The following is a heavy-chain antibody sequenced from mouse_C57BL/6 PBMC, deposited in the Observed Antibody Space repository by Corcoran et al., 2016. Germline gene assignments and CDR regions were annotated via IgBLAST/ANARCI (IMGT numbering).Heavy chain of an antibody. Sequence: QVQLQQSGPELVKPGASVKISCKASGYTFTDYYINWVKQRPGQGLEWIGWIFPGSGSTYYNEKFKGKATLTVDKSSSTAYMLLSSLTSEDSAVYFCARRIIAYYGSSSPYWYFDVWGTGTTVTVSS. D-gene: IGHD1-1*01. CDR1: GYTFTDYY. V-gene: IGHV1-75*01. CDR3: ARRIIAYYGSSSPYWYFDV. J-gene: IGHJ1*03. CDR2: IFPGSGST.